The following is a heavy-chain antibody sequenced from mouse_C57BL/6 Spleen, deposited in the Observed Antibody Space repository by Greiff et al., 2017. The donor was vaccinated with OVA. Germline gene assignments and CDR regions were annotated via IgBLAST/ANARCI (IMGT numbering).Heavy chain of an antibody. J-gene: IGHJ2*01. D-gene: IGHD2-2*01. Sequence: QVQLQQPGAELVMPGASVKLSCKASGYTFTSYWMHWVKQRPGQGLEWIGEIDPSDSYTNYNQKFKGKSTLTVDKSSSTAYMQLSSLTSEDSAVYYCARNIGVTTGGFDYWGQGTTLTVSS. CDR2: IDPSDSYT. CDR3: ARNIGVTTGGFDY. V-gene: IGHV1-69*01. CDR1: GYTFTSYW.